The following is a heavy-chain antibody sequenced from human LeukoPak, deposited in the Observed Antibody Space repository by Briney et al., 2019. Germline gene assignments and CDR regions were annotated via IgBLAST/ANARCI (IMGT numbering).Heavy chain of an antibody. CDR3: ARDKGDFWSGYRVINNWFDP. CDR2: INAGNGNT. Sequence: GAPVKVSCKASGGTFSSYAISWVRQAPGQRLEWMGWINAGNGNTKYSQKFQGRVTITRDTSASTAYMELSSLRSEDTAVYYCARDKGDFWSGYRVINNWFDPWGQGTLVTVSS. D-gene: IGHD3-3*01. V-gene: IGHV1-3*01. CDR1: GGTFSSYA. J-gene: IGHJ5*02.